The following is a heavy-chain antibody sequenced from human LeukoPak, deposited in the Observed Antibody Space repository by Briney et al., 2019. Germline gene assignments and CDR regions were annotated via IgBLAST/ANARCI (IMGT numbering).Heavy chain of an antibody. CDR1: GFTFSSYE. D-gene: IGHD3-10*01. J-gene: IGHJ4*02. CDR2: ISSSGISI. CDR3: ARDLLEVRGVITLDY. Sequence: GGSLRLSCTASGFTFSSYEMNWVRQAPGKGLEWISYISSSGISIYYADSVRGRFTISRDNAENSLHLQMNSLRAEDTAVYYCARDLLEVRGVITLDYWGQGTLVTVSS. V-gene: IGHV3-48*03.